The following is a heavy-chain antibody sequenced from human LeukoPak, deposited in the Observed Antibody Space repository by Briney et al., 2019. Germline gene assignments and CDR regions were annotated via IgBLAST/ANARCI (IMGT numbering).Heavy chain of an antibody. Sequence: SETLSLTCTVSGGSISSSSYYWGWIRQPPGKGLVWIGSIYYSGSTYYNPSLKSRVSISADTSKNQFSLKLSSVTAADTAVYYCARSIPTDYGDFEDAFDIWGQGTMVTVSS. D-gene: IGHD4-17*01. J-gene: IGHJ3*02. CDR3: ARSIPTDYGDFEDAFDI. CDR2: IYYSGST. CDR1: GGSISSSSYY. V-gene: IGHV4-39*01.